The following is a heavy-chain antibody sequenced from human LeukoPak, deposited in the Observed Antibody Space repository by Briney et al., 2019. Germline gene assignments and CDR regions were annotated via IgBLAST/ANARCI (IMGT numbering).Heavy chain of an antibody. CDR2: IYPGDSDT. Sequence: GESLKISCKGSGYSFASYWIAWVRHMPGKGLEWMGIIYPGDSDTRYSPSFKGQVTISADKSISTAYLQWSSLKASDTAMYYCARQGSYFDYWAQGTLVTVSS. J-gene: IGHJ4*02. CDR1: GYSFASYW. CDR3: ARQGSYFDY. V-gene: IGHV5-51*01.